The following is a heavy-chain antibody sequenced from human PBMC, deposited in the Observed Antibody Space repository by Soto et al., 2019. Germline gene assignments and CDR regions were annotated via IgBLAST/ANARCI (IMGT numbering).Heavy chain of an antibody. Sequence: QVQLVQSGAALKKPGSSVRVSCKTPGDTFNNYAITWVRQAPGQGLEWMGGIIPVVGTPNYAQKFQGRGRIIADKDTDTVYMELTSLRSEDTAMYYCASSYGISWYGDYWGQGTLVTVSS. V-gene: IGHV1-69*06. J-gene: IGHJ4*02. D-gene: IGHD6-13*01. CDR3: ASSYGISWYGDY. CDR2: IIPVVGTP. CDR1: GDTFNNYA.